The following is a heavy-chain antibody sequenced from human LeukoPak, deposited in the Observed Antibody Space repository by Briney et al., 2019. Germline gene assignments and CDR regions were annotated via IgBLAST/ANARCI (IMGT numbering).Heavy chain of an antibody. CDR3: ARRRLSSSWYPDYFDF. CDR1: GFIFSDAW. J-gene: IGHJ4*02. CDR2: ISTSGSTK. D-gene: IGHD6-13*01. Sequence: KPGGSLRLSCAASGFIFSDAWMSWVRQAPGKGLEWVSYISTSGSTKYYADSVKGRFTISRDNAENSLYLQMNSLRAEDTAVYFCARRRLSSSWYPDYFDFWGQGTLVTVSS. V-gene: IGHV3-11*04.